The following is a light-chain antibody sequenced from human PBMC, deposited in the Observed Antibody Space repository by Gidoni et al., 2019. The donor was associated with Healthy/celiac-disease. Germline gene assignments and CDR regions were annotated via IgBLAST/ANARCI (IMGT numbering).Light chain of an antibody. V-gene: IGLV1-51*02. CDR3: GTWDSSLSAGV. Sequence: QSVLTQPPSVSAAPGQKVTTSCSGSSSKLGNNYVPWYQQLPGTAPKLLIYENNKRPSGIPDRFSGSKSGTSATLGITGLQTGDEADYYCGTWDSSLSAGVFGGGTKLTVL. J-gene: IGLJ3*02. CDR1: SSKLGNNY. CDR2: ENN.